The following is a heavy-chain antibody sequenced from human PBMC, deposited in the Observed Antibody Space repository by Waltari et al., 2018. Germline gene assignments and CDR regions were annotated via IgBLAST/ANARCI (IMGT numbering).Heavy chain of an antibody. CDR1: GGTFSSYA. Sequence: QVQLVQSGAEVKKPGSSVKVSCKASGGTFSSYAISWVRQAPGQGLEWMGGIIPILGTANYAQKFQGRVTMTRDTSTSTVYMELSSLRSEDTAVYYCARDLGYDSSGTPWVWGYWGQGTLVTVSS. CDR3: ARDLGYDSSGTPWVWGY. V-gene: IGHV1-69*06. CDR2: IIPILGTA. J-gene: IGHJ4*02. D-gene: IGHD3-22*01.